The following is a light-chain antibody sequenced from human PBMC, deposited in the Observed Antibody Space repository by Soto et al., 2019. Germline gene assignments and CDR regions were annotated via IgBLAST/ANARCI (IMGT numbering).Light chain of an antibody. CDR1: QGIRNG. CDR3: QKYTRAPFT. CDR2: AAS. J-gene: IGKJ3*01. V-gene: IGKV1-27*01. Sequence: DIQMTQSPSSLSASVGDRVTITCRASQGIRNGLGWYQQKPGQAPTLLIYAASSLQWGVPSRFSGSGSGTDFTLTISSLQPEDVATYYCQKYTRAPFTFGPG.